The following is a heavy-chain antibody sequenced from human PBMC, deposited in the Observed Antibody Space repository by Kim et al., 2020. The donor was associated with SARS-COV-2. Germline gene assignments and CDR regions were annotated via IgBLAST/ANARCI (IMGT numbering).Heavy chain of an antibody. Sequence: GGSLRLSCAASGFTFSSYGMHWVRQAPGKGLEWVAVISYDGSNKYYADSVKGRFTISRDNSKNTLYLQMNSLRAEDTAVYYCAKSVGRYYYYYYMDVWGKGTTVTVSS. CDR2: ISYDGSNK. CDR3: AKSVGRYYYYYYMDV. V-gene: IGHV3-30*18. J-gene: IGHJ6*03. CDR1: GFTFSSYG.